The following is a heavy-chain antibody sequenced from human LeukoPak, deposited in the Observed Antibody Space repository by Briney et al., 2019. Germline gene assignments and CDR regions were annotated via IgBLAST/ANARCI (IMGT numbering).Heavy chain of an antibody. CDR3: ARLAAAGGNPYYLDY. V-gene: IGHV5-51*01. J-gene: IGHJ4*02. CDR2: IYPDDSDT. CDR1: GYGFTTYW. D-gene: IGHD6-25*01. Sequence: GESLKISCKGSGYGFTTYWIVWVRQMPGKGLGWMGIIYPDDSDTRNSPSFQGQVTISADKSISTAYLQWSSLKASDTAMYYCARLAAAGGNPYYLDYWGRGTQVTVSS.